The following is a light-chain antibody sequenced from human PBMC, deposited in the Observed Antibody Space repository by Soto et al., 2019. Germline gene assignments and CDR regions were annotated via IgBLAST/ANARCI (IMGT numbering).Light chain of an antibody. Sequence: DIQMTQSPSTLSASVGDRVTITCRASQSISSWLAWYQQKPGKAPKLLIYDASSLESGVPSRFSGSGSGTEFTLTISSLQPDDFATYYCQQYNRYTHFGQGTKLEIK. V-gene: IGKV1-5*01. J-gene: IGKJ2*01. CDR2: DAS. CDR1: QSISSW. CDR3: QQYNRYTH.